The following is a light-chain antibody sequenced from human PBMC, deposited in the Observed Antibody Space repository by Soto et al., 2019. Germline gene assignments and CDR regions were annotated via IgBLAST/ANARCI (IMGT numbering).Light chain of an antibody. CDR2: DAS. V-gene: IGKV1-5*01. J-gene: IGKJ2*01. Sequence: DIQMTQSPSTLSASVGDRFTITCRASQSIRGWLAWYQQKPGKAPNLLISDASSLESGVPSRFSGSVSGTEFTLTISSLQPDDFSTYYGQHYSSYASFGQGTKLEIK. CDR1: QSIRGW. CDR3: QHYSSYAS.